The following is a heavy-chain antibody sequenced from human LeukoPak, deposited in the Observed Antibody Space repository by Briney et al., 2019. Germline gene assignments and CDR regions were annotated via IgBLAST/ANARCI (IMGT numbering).Heavy chain of an antibody. CDR1: GGSFSGYY. Sequence: SETLSLTCAVYGGSFSGYYWSWIRQPPGKGLEWIGEINHSGSTNYNPSLKSRVTISVDTSKNQFSLKLSSVTAADTAVYYCVIRYCSGGSCVMDVWGQGTTVTVSS. CDR2: INHSGST. J-gene: IGHJ6*02. V-gene: IGHV4-34*01. CDR3: VIRYCSGGSCVMDV. D-gene: IGHD2-15*01.